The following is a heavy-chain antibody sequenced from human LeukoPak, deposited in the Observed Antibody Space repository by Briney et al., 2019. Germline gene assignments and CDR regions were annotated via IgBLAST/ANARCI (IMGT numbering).Heavy chain of an antibody. CDR1: GGSISSYY. D-gene: IGHD4-17*01. V-gene: IGHV4-59*01. CDR3: ARAGYYGVATFDY. CDR2: IYYSGST. Sequence: PSETLSLTCTVSGGSISSYYRNWLRQPPGKGLEWIGYIYYSGSTNYNPFLEGRVTISVDTSKNQFSLKLSSVTAADTAVYYCARAGYYGVATFDYWGQGTLVTVSS. J-gene: IGHJ4*02.